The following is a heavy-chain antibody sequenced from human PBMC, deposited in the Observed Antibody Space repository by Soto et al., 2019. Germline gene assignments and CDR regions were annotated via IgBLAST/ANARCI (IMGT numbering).Heavy chain of an antibody. J-gene: IGHJ3*02. D-gene: IGHD3-10*01. Sequence: SETLSLTRAVYGGTLSGYYWNWLSQHPGQGLEWIGEINSSRSTNYNPSLTSGVSISVDTCQSQVSLKLSSVTAADTAVYYCARAGFYGPYDAFDIWGQGTMVT. CDR3: ARAGFYGPYDAFDI. V-gene: IGHV4-34*01. CDR2: INSSRST. CDR1: GGTLSGYY.